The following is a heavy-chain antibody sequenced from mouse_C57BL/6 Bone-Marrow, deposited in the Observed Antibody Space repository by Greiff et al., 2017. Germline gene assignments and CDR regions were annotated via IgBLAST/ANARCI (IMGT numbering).Heavy chain of an antibody. Sequence: VQLQQPGAELVMPGASVKLSCKASGYTFTSYWMHWVKQRPGQGLEWIGEIDPSDSYTNYNQKFKGKSTLTVDKSSSTAYMQLSSLTSEDSAVYDCARLGRVDYWGQGTTLTVSS. CDR2: IDPSDSYT. CDR3: ARLGRVDY. D-gene: IGHD4-1*01. V-gene: IGHV1-69*01. J-gene: IGHJ2*01. CDR1: GYTFTSYW.